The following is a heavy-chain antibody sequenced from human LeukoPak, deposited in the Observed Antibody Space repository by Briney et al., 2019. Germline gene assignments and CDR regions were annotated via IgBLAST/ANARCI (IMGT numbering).Heavy chain of an antibody. CDR2: INHSGST. D-gene: IGHD3-16*02. CDR3: ARGPHYDYVWGSYRYNWFDP. Sequence: SETLSLTCAVYGGSFSGYYWSWIRQPPGKRLEWVGEINHSGSTNYNPSLKSRVTISVDTSKNQFSLQLSSVTAADTAVYYCARGPHYDYVWGSYRYNWFDPWGQGTLVTVSS. V-gene: IGHV4-34*01. J-gene: IGHJ5*02. CDR1: GGSFSGYY.